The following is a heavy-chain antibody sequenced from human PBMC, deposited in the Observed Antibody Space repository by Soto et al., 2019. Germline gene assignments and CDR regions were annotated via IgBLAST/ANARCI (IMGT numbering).Heavy chain of an antibody. Sequence: QVPLVQSGAEVTQPGASLKVSCKTSGYTFSEYGISWFRQAPGQGLEWMGWISPYNGKTNYIQEFQDRVTITTDTSSTTVYMDLRTLKSDDTAIYFCARADYGDTKIYSFDHWGQGTLVTVSS. CDR2: ISPYNGKT. CDR1: GYTFSEYG. V-gene: IGHV1-18*01. D-gene: IGHD4-17*01. J-gene: IGHJ4*02. CDR3: ARADYGDTKIYSFDH.